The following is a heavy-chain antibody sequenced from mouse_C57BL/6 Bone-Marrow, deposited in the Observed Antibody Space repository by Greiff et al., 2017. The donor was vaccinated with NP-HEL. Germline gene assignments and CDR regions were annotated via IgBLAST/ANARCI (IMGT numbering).Heavy chain of an antibody. CDR2: INPGSGGT. Sequence: VQLQQSGAELVRPGTSVKVSCKASGYAFTNYLIEWVKQRPGQGLEWIGVINPGSGGTNYNEKFKGKATLTADKSSSTAYMQLSSLTSEDSAVYFCARRDGNPFAYWGQGTLVTVSA. CDR1: GYAFTNYL. V-gene: IGHV1-54*01. J-gene: IGHJ3*01. D-gene: IGHD2-1*01. CDR3: ARRDGNPFAY.